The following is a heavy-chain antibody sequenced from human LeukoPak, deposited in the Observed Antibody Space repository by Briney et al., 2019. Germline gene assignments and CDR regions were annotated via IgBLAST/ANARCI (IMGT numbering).Heavy chain of an antibody. CDR1: GYTFTGYY. D-gene: IGHD6-13*01. CDR2: INPNSGGT. Sequence: GASVKVSCKASGYTFTGYYMHWVRQAPGQGLEWMGRINPNSGGTNYAQKFQGRVTMTRDTFISTAYMELSRLRSDDTAVYYCARDGGLHSSWTDYWGQGTLVTVSS. J-gene: IGHJ4*02. CDR3: ARDGGLHSSWTDY. V-gene: IGHV1-2*06.